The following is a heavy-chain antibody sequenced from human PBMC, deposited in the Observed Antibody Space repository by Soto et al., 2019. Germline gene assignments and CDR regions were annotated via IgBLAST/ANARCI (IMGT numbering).Heavy chain of an antibody. CDR2: INHSGST. Sequence: QVQLQQWGAGLLKPSETLSLTCAVYGGSFSGYYWSWIRQPPGKGLEWIGEINHSGSTNYNPSLKSRVTNYVDTAKNTLSLKLSSVTAADTAVYYCARVDIVLVPAAMRSPNFDYWGQGTLVTVSS. D-gene: IGHD2-2*01. V-gene: IGHV4-34*01. CDR3: ARVDIVLVPAAMRSPNFDY. J-gene: IGHJ4*02. CDR1: GGSFSGYY.